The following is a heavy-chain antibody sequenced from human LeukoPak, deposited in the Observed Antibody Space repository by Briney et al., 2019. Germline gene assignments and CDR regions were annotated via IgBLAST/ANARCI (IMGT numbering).Heavy chain of an antibody. D-gene: IGHD6-13*01. Sequence: GGSPRLSCAASGFTFSSYAMNWVRQAPGKGLEWLSAISGSGDTTYYADSVRGRFTISRDNSKNTLYLQMNSLRAEDTAVYYCARDPDSSSWYGTFGYWGQGILVAVSS. J-gene: IGHJ4*02. V-gene: IGHV3-23*01. CDR3: ARDPDSSSWYGTFGY. CDR1: GFTFSSYA. CDR2: ISGSGDTT.